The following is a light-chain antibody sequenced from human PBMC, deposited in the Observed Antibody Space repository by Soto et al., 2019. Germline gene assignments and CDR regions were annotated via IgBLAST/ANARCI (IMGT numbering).Light chain of an antibody. Sequence: EIVLTQSPATLSLSPGERATLSCRASQYVSSFLAWYQQKAGQAPRLLIYDASHRATGIPARFSGSGSGTEFTLTISSLQPDDFATYYCQQYNSYITFGQGTRLEIK. CDR3: QQYNSYIT. CDR2: DAS. V-gene: IGKV3-11*01. CDR1: QYVSSF. J-gene: IGKJ5*01.